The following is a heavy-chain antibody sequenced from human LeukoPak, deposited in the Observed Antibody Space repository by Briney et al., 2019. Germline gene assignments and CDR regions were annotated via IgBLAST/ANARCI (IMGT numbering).Heavy chain of an antibody. CDR2: ISGSGGST. CDR3: AKEKQWLVLISDAFDI. V-gene: IGHV3-23*01. J-gene: IGHJ3*02. D-gene: IGHD6-19*01. Sequence: GGSLRLSCAASGFTFSSYAMSWVRQAPGKGLEWVSAISGSGGSTYYADSVKVRFTISRDNPKNTLYLQMNSLRAEDTAVYYCAKEKQWLVLISDAFDIWGQGTMVTVSS. CDR1: GFTFSSYA.